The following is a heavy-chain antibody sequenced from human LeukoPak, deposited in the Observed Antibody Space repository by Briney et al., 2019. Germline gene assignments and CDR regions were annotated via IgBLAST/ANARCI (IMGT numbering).Heavy chain of an antibody. D-gene: IGHD3-3*01. J-gene: IGHJ5*02. CDR2: IIPILGQT. V-gene: IGHV1-69*02. CDR3: VVSGYYYDWFDP. Sequence: SVKVSCKASGTFTDYSISWVRQAPGQGLEWMGRIIPILGQTDYTQKFHDRVTFTADKSTTTAYMEPTSLNSEDTAIYYCVVSGYYYDWFDPWGQGTLVTV. CDR1: GTFTDYS.